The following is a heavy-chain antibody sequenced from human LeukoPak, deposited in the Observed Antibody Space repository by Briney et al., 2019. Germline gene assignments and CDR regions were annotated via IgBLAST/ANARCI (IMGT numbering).Heavy chain of an antibody. V-gene: IGHV3-66*01. J-gene: IGHJ4*02. CDR3: ARLREQYSSSWLGDSDNDY. CDR1: GFTVSSNY. D-gene: IGHD6-13*01. CDR2: IYSGGST. Sequence: PGGSLRLSCAASGFTVSSNYMSWVRQAPGKGLEWVSVIYSGGSTYYADSVKGRFTISRDNSKNTLYLQMNSLRAEDTAVYYCARLREQYSSSWLGDSDNDYWGQGTLVTVSS.